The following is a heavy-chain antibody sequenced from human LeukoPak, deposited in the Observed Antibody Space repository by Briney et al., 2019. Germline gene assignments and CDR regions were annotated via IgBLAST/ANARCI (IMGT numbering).Heavy chain of an antibody. Sequence: GGSRRLSCAASGFTFSSYAMSWVRQAPGKGLEWVSAISGSGGSTYYADSVKGRFTISRDNSKNPLYLQMNSLRAEDTAVYYCAKKPWTTLGYYFDYWGQGTLVTVSS. V-gene: IGHV3-23*01. CDR2: ISGSGGST. J-gene: IGHJ4*02. CDR1: GFTFSSYA. CDR3: AKKPWTTLGYYFDY. D-gene: IGHD4-11*01.